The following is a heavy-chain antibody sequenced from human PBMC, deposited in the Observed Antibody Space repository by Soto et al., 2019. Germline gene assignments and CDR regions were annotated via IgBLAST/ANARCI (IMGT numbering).Heavy chain of an antibody. V-gene: IGHV4-39*07. D-gene: IGHD4-17*01. J-gene: IGHJ4*02. Sequence: PSETLSLTCTVSGGSISSSSYYWGWIRQPPGKGLEWIGEINHSGSTNYNPSLKSRVTISVDTSKNQFSLKLSSVTAADTAVYYCARGRRYGDYAVRYWGQGTLVTVSS. CDR1: GGSISSSSYY. CDR3: ARGRRYGDYAVRY. CDR2: INHSGST.